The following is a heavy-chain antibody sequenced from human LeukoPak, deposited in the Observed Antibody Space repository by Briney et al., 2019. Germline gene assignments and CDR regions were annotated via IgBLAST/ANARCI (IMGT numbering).Heavy chain of an antibody. CDR1: GYTFTDYY. J-gene: IGHJ4*02. CDR3: ARDGDGYNLD. V-gene: IGHV1-2*02. CDR2: INSNNGDT. D-gene: IGHD5-24*01. Sequence: ASVKVSCKASGYTFTDYYIHWLRQAPGQGLEWVGGINSNNGDTHYAQNFQGRVTMTRDTSISTAYMELSRLGSDDTAVYYCARDGDGYNLDWGQGTLVTVSS.